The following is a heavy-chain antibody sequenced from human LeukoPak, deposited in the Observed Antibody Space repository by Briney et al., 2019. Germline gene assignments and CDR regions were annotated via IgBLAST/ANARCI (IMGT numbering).Heavy chain of an antibody. J-gene: IGHJ3*02. Sequence: GGSLRLSCAASGFTFSSYAMHWVRQAPGKGLEYVSAISSNGGSTYYANSVKGRFTISRDNSKNTLYLQMGSLRAEDMAVYYCARDRSGYYLDAFDIWGQGTMVTVSS. CDR1: GFTFSSYA. CDR2: ISSNGGST. CDR3: ARDRSGYYLDAFDI. D-gene: IGHD3-3*01. V-gene: IGHV3-64*01.